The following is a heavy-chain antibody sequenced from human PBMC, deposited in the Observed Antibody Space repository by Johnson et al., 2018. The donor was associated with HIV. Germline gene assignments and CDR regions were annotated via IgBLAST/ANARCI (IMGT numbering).Heavy chain of an antibody. J-gene: IGHJ3*02. Sequence: QLVESGGGLIQPGGSLRLSCAASGFTVSSNYMSWVRQAPGKGLEWVSYISGNTGYADSVKGRFTISRDHSKNTLYLQMNSLRAEDTAVYYCARDRVLLWFGESPLDAFDIWGQGTMVTVSS. CDR1: GFTVSSNY. D-gene: IGHD3-10*01. CDR2: ISGNT. CDR3: ARDRVLLWFGESPLDAFDI. V-gene: IGHV3-66*03.